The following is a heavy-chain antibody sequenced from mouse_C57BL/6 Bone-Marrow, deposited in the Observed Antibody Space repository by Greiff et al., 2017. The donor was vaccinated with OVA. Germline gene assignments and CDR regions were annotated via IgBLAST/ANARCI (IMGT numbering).Heavy chain of an antibody. CDR3: ARPLNYDYGSDWYVEV. Sequence: EVQRVESGGDLVKPGGSLKLSCAASGFTFSSYGMSWVRQTPDKRLEWVATISSGGSYTYYPASVTGRFTISSDNAKNTLYLQMSSLKSEDTAMYYCARPLNYDYGSDWYVEVWGTGTAVTVSS. V-gene: IGHV5-6*01. CDR2: ISSGGSYT. CDR1: GFTFSSYG. J-gene: IGHJ1*03. D-gene: IGHD1-1*01.